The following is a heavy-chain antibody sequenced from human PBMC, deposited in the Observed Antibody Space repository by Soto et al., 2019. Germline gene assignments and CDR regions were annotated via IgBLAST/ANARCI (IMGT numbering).Heavy chain of an antibody. Sequence: PGGSLRLSCAVSCFTLSDVWMNWVRQAPGKGPEWVGLIKSESAGGTTEYAAPVKGRFTISRDDSENTLYLQMNSLETEDTAVYYCSHGYTQYFESWGQGTLVTVSS. CDR1: CFTLSDVW. V-gene: IGHV3-15*07. J-gene: IGHJ4*02. CDR2: IKSESAGGTT. D-gene: IGHD5-18*01. CDR3: SHGYTQYFES.